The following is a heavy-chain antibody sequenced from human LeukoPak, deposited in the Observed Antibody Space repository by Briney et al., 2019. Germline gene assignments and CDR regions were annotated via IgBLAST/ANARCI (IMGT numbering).Heavy chain of an antibody. V-gene: IGHV4-30-4*01. CDR2: IYYSGST. Sequence: SETLSLTCTVSGGSISSGDYYWSWLRQPPGKGLEWIGYIYYSGSTYYNPSLKSRVTISVDTSKNQFSLKLSSVTAADTAVYYCARHVSDYYGSTYYFDYWGQGTLVTVSS. J-gene: IGHJ4*02. D-gene: IGHD3-10*01. CDR3: ARHVSDYYGSTYYFDY. CDR1: GGSISSGDYY.